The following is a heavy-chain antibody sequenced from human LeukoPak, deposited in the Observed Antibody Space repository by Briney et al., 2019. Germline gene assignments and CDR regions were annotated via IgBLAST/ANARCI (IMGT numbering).Heavy chain of an antibody. D-gene: IGHD6-25*01. CDR2: MNPNSGNT. V-gene: IGHV1-8*02. Sequence: ASVKVSCKASGGTFSSYAISWVRQATGQGLEWMGWMNPNSGNTGYAQKFQGRVTMTRNTSISTAYMELSSLRSEDTAVYYCARAAAYYYGMDVWGQGTTVTVSS. CDR1: GGTFSSYA. J-gene: IGHJ6*02. CDR3: ARAAAYYYGMDV.